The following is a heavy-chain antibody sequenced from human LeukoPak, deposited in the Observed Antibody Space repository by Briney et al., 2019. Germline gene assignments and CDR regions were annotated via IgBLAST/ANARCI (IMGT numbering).Heavy chain of an antibody. J-gene: IGHJ4*02. CDR3: AKERGGIVPNGAFDY. D-gene: IGHD5-12*01. CDR1: GFIFSSYG. V-gene: IGHV3-30*18. Sequence: GGSLRLSCAASGFIFSSYGMHWVRQAPGKGLEWVAVISYDGSNKYYADSVKGRFTISRDNSKNTLYLQMNSLRAEDTAVYYCAKERGGIVPNGAFDYWGQGTLVTVSS. CDR2: ISYDGSNK.